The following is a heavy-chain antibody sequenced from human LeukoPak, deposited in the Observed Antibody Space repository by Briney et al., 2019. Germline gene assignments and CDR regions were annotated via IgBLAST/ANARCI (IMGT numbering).Heavy chain of an antibody. Sequence: KPSETLSLTCSVSGYSISSGYYWGWIRQPPGKGLEWIGSIYHSGSTYYSPSLKSRVTISVDTSKNQFSLKLSSVTAADTAVYYCASPSGLYDSSGYSSAEYFQHWGQGTLVTVSS. CDR3: ASPSGLYDSSGYSSAEYFQH. CDR1: GYSISSGYY. CDR2: IYHSGST. J-gene: IGHJ1*01. V-gene: IGHV4-38-2*02. D-gene: IGHD3-22*01.